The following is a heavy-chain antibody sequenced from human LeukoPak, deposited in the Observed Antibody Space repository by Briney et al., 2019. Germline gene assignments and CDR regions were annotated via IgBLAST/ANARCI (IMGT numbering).Heavy chain of an antibody. CDR2: IYYSGTT. Sequence: SETLSLTCTVSGGSISNYYWNWIRQPPGKGLELIGYIYYSGTTNYNPSLKSRVSMSVDTSKNQFSLKLSSVTAADTAVYYCARDDNYDSSGRGFDPWGQGTLVTVSS. CDR1: GGSISNYY. V-gene: IGHV4-59*01. CDR3: ARDDNYDSSGRGFDP. D-gene: IGHD3-22*01. J-gene: IGHJ5*02.